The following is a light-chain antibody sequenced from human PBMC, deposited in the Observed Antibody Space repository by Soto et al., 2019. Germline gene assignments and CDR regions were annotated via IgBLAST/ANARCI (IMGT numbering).Light chain of an antibody. CDR1: SSDVGAHNF. CDR2: EVS. CDR3: SSYTSSSTLYV. J-gene: IGLJ1*01. Sequence: QSVLTQPASVSGSPGQSITISCTGTSSDVGAHNFVSWYQQHPGKAPKLMIYEVSNRPSGVSDRFSGSKSGNTASLTISGLQAEDEADYYCSSYTSSSTLYVFGTGTKVTVL. V-gene: IGLV2-14*01.